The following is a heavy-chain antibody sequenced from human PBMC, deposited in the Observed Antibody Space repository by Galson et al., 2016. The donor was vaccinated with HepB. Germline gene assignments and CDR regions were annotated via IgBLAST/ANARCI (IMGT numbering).Heavy chain of an antibody. CDR3: AKGGYSYGWSDY. CDR2: ISGSGGST. D-gene: IGHD5-18*01. Sequence: SLRLSCAASGFTFSSYAMSWVRQAPGKGLEWVSAISGSGGSTYYADSVKGRFTISRDNSENTLYLQMNSLRAEDTAIFYCAKGGYSYGWSDYWGQGTLVTVSS. V-gene: IGHV3-23*01. J-gene: IGHJ4*02. CDR1: GFTFSSYA.